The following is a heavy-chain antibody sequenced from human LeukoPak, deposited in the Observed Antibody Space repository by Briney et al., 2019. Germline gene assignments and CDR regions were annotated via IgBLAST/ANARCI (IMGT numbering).Heavy chain of an antibody. Sequence: PSETLSLTCRVSGDSITGYYWDWIRQPPGKGLEWIGNIYYTGNTYYNSSLKSRVTISLDTSKNQFSLQVISLTAADTAAYYCTQSDGYGLIRICGRGTMVTISS. D-gene: IGHD3-10*01. V-gene: IGHV4-39*07. CDR1: GDSITGYY. CDR3: TQSDGYGLIRI. CDR2: IYYTGNT. J-gene: IGHJ3*02.